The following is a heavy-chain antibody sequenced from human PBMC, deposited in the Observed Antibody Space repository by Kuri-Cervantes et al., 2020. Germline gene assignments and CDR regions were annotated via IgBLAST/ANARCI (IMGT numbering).Heavy chain of an antibody. CDR1: GYTFKSYG. CDR2: ISGYNAVT. J-gene: IGHJ5*02. CDR3: ARDAENVLLTFGEDGAWLDP. D-gene: IGHD3-10*01. Sequence: ASVKVSCKTSGYTFKSYGISWVRQAPGQGLEWMGWISGYNAVTNYAQTFQGRVTMTTDKSARTVYMELRSLTFDDTAVYYCARDAENVLLTFGEDGAWLDPWGQGTRVTVSS. V-gene: IGHV1-18*01.